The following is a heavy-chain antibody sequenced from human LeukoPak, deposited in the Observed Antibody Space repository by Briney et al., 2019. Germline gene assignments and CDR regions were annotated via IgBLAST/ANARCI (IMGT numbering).Heavy chain of an antibody. CDR2: INQSGST. CDR1: GGSFSGYY. J-gene: IGHJ4*02. V-gene: IGHV4-34*01. Sequence: SETLSLTCAVYGGSFSGYYWSWIRQPPGKGLEWIGEINQSGSTNYNPSLKSRVTISVDTSKNQFSLKLSSVTAADTAVYCCARAPQDYGDYLLDYWGQGTLVTVSS. D-gene: IGHD4-17*01. CDR3: ARAPQDYGDYLLDY.